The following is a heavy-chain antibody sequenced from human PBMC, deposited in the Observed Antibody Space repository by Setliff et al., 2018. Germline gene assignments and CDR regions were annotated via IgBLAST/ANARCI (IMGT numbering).Heavy chain of an antibody. CDR3: TRGPKDFVVPPTANIFDY. Sequence: ASVKVSCKTSGYTFISYGINWVRQAPGQGLEWMGWISAYAQKFQGRVTMTTDTSTDTAFMELRSLRSDDTAVYYCTRGPKDFVVPPTANIFDYWGQGTVVTVSS. D-gene: IGHD2-2*01. CDR1: GYTFISYG. J-gene: IGHJ4*02. CDR2: ISA. V-gene: IGHV1-18*01.